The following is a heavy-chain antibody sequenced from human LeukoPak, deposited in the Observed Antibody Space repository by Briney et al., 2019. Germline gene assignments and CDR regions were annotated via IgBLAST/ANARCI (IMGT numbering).Heavy chain of an antibody. J-gene: IGHJ6*02. CDR1: GYIFTSFY. CDR2: INPSGGNT. CDR3: AREGNGRSYYYYGMDV. Sequence: ASVTVSCKASGYIFTSFYMHWVRQAPGQGLEWMGIINPSGGNTGYAQKFQGRVTMTRDTSTSTVYMELSSLRSEDTAVYYCAREGNGRSYYYYGMDVWGQGTTVTVSS. D-gene: IGHD1-1*01. V-gene: IGHV1-46*01.